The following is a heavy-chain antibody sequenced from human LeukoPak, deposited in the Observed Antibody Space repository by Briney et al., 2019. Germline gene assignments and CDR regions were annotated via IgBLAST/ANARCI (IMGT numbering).Heavy chain of an antibody. CDR1: GFTFSSYG. CDR3: AKGVATIRYYYGMDV. V-gene: IGHV3-30*18. J-gene: IGHJ6*04. Sequence: GGSLRLSCAASGFTFSSYGMHWVRQAPGKGLEWVAVISYDGSNKYYADSVKGRFTISRDNSKNTLYLQMNSLRAEDTAVYYCAKGVATIRYYYGMDVWGKGTTVTVSS. CDR2: ISYDGSNK. D-gene: IGHD5-12*01.